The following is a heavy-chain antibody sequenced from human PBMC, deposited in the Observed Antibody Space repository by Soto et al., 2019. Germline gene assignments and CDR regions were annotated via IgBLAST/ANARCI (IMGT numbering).Heavy chain of an antibody. CDR2: ISAYNGNT. J-gene: IGHJ6*03. V-gene: IGHV1-18*01. CDR1: GYTFTSYG. D-gene: IGHD2-2*01. Sequence: ASVKVSCKASGYTFTSYGISWVRQAPGQELEWIGCISAYNGNTNYAQKLQGRATMTTDTSTSTAYMELRSLRSDDTAVYYCARDRSKYCSSTSCAPAYYYYMDVWGKGTTVTVSS. CDR3: ARDRSKYCSSTSCAPAYYYYMDV.